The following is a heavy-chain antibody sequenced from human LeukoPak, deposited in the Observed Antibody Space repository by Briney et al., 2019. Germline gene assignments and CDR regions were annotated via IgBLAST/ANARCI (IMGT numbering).Heavy chain of an antibody. CDR1: GYTFTSYY. D-gene: IGHD1-1*01. J-gene: IGHJ4*02. CDR2: FDPEDGET. Sequence: GASVKVSCKASGYTFTSYYMHWVRQAPGKGLEWMGGFDPEDGETIYAQKFQGRVTMTEDTSTDTAYMELSSLRSEDTAVYYCATAFTGTYRNWGQGTLVTVSS. V-gene: IGHV1-24*01. CDR3: ATAFTGTYRN.